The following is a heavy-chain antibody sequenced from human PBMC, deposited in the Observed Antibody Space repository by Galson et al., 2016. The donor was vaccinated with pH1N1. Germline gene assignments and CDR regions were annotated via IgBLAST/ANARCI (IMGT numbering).Heavy chain of an antibody. CDR1: GFTFTSYA. J-gene: IGHJ4*02. V-gene: IGHV3-30*04. D-gene: IGHD5-12*01. CDR2: ILYDGTNE. Sequence: SLRLSCAASGFTFTSYAMHWVRQAPGKGLEWVAVILYDGTNEYYADSVKGRFTISRDKTQSTVYLQMNSLRTEDTAVYYCARDSEYSGHEGFHWAQGTPVIVSS. CDR3: ARDSEYSGHEGFH.